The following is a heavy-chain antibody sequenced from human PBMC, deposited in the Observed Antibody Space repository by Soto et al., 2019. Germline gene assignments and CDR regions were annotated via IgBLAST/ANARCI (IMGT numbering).Heavy chain of an antibody. V-gene: IGHV3-30*18. CDR1: GFNLSTYG. CDR2: VSFDGRNK. CDR3: AKEGFYDRTGYYPFDS. D-gene: IGHD3-22*01. Sequence: GSLRLPVTSSGFNLSTYGFHCVLHPPGKGLEWVAGVSFDGRNKYYAGSVEVRFTISRDNSKKTLYLHMNSLRAEDTAVYYCAKEGFYDRTGYYPFDSWGQGTLVTFSS. J-gene: IGHJ4*02.